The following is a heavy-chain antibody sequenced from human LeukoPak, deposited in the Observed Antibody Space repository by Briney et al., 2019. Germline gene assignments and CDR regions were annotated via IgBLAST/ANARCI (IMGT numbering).Heavy chain of an antibody. J-gene: IGHJ4*02. CDR2: ISYDGSNK. Sequence: GGSLRLSCAASGFTFSSYAMHWVRQAPGKGLEWVAVISYDGSNKYYADSVKGRFTISRDNSKNTLYLQMNSLRAEDTAVYYCARGPLYLIAVAGLDYWGQGTLVTVSS. D-gene: IGHD6-19*01. V-gene: IGHV3-30*04. CDR1: GFTFSSYA. CDR3: ARGPLYLIAVAGLDY.